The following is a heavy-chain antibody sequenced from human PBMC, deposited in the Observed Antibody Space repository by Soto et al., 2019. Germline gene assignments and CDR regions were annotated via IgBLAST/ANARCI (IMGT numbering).Heavy chain of an antibody. J-gene: IGHJ6*03. CDR2: ISAYNGNT. V-gene: IGHV1-18*01. CDR1: GYTFTSYG. CDR3: ARGWVGYCSSTSCYRYYYYYMDV. Sequence: GASVKVSCKASGYTFTSYGISWVRQAPGQGLEWMGWISAYNGNTNYAQKLQGRVTMTTDTSTSTAYMELRSLRSDDTAVYYCARGWVGYCSSTSCYRYYYYYMDVWGKGTTVTVSS. D-gene: IGHD2-2*01.